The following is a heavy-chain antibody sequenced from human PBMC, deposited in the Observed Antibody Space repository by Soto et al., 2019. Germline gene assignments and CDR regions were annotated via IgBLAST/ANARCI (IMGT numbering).Heavy chain of an antibody. CDR1: GGSISSSSYY. CDR2: IYYSGST. V-gene: IGHV4-39*01. J-gene: IGHJ5*02. CDR3: ARGRNWFDP. Sequence: SETLSLTCTVSGGSISSSSYYWGWIRQPPGKGLEWIGSIYYSGSTYYNPSLKSRVTISVDASKNQFSLKLSSVTAADTAVYYCARGRNWFDPWGQGTLVTVSS.